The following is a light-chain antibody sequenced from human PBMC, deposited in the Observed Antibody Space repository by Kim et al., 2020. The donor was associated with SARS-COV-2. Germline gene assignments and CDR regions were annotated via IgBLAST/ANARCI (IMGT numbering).Light chain of an antibody. J-gene: IGLJ2*01. CDR3: TSYTGADTVI. CDR1: SSLVGDYNY. CDR2: DVS. V-gene: IGLV2-14*03. Sequence: GQSITISCTGTSSLVGDYNYVSWYQQHPAKAPKLIIYDVSYRPSGVSTHFSGSKSGNTASLTISGLQAVDEADYYCTSYTGADTVIFGGGTQLTVL.